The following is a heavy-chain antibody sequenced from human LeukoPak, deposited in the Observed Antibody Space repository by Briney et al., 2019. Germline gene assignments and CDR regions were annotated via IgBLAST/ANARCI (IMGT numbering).Heavy chain of an antibody. D-gene: IGHD3-22*01. V-gene: IGHV5-51*01. CDR2: IYPRDSDT. J-gene: IGHJ4*02. CDR1: GYIFTTYW. Sequence: ASVKVSCKASGYIFTTYWIGWVRQMPGKGLEWMGIIYPRDSDTIYSPSFQGQVTISADKSISTAYLQLSSLKASDTATYYCAVEDYFDSRGLGRRFDYWGQGTLVTVSS. CDR3: AVEDYFDSRGLGRRFDY.